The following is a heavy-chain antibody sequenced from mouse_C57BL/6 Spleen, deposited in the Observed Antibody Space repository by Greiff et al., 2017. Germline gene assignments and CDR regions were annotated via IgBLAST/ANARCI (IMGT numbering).Heavy chain of an antibody. J-gene: IGHJ4*01. Sequence: QVQLQQSGAELVKPGASVKISCKASGYAFSSYWMNWVKQRPGKGLEWIGQIYPGDGDTNYNGKFKGKATLTADKSSSTAYMQLSSLTSEDSAVYFCAPHAPIYGSSLYYAMDYWGQGTSVTVSS. V-gene: IGHV1-80*01. CDR1: GYAFSSYW. CDR2: IYPGDGDT. CDR3: APHAPIYGSSLYYAMDY. D-gene: IGHD1-1*01.